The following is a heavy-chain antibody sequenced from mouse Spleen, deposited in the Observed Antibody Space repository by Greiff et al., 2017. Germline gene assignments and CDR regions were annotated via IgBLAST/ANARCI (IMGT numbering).Heavy chain of an antibody. D-gene: IGHD1-1*02. V-gene: IGHV5-9-3*01. CDR3: ARHEVGFDY. CDR2: ISSGGSYT. J-gene: IGHJ2*01. CDR1: GFTFSSYA. Sequence: EVQLVESGGGLVKPGGSLKLSCAASGFTFSSYAMSWVRQTPEKRLEWVATISSGGSYTYYPDSVKGRFTISRDNAKNTLYLQMSSLRSEDTAMYYCARHEVGFDYWGQGTTLTVSS.